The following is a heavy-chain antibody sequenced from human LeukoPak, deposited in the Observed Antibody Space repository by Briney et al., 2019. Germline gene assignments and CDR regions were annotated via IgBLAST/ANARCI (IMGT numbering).Heavy chain of an antibody. V-gene: IGHV3-66*01. CDR2: IYSGGST. CDR1: GFTVSSNY. Sequence: GGSLRLSCAASGFTVSSNYMSCVREAPGKGLEWVSVIYSGGSTYYADSVKGRFTISRDNSKNTLYLQMNSLRAEDTAVYYCARGEQQLGYYYGMDVWGQGTTVTVSS. J-gene: IGHJ6*02. D-gene: IGHD6-13*01. CDR3: ARGEQQLGYYYGMDV.